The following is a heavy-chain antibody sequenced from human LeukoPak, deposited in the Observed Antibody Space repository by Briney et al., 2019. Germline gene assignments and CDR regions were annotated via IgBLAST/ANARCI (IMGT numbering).Heavy chain of an antibody. Sequence: GASVKVSCKASGGTLSSYSISWVRQAPGQGLEWMGGIIPIFGSANFAQKFQGRVTITADDSTNTAYMELSSLRSEDTAFYYCARGLSRWSTPTSSYYYRMDVWGQGTTVGVSS. CDR2: IIPIFGSA. CDR3: ARGLSRWSTPTSSYYYRMDV. V-gene: IGHV1-69*01. CDR1: GGTLSSYS. J-gene: IGHJ6*02. D-gene: IGHD4-23*01.